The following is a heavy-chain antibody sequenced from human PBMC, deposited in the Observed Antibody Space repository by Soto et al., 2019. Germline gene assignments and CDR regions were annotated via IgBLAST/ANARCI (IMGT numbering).Heavy chain of an antibody. CDR3: ARDMGSSGYYYNGPDY. J-gene: IGHJ4*02. V-gene: IGHV3-11*06. Sequence: GGSLRLSCAASGFTFSDYYMSWIRQAPGKGLEWVSYISSSSSYTNYADSVKGRFTISRDNAKNSLYLQMNSLRAEDTAVYYCARDMGSSGYYYNGPDYWGQGTLVTSPQ. CDR1: GFTFSDYY. D-gene: IGHD3-22*01. CDR2: ISSSSSYT.